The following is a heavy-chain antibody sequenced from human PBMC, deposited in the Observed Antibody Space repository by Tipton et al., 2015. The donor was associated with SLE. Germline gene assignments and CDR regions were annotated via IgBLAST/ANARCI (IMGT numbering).Heavy chain of an antibody. CDR2: ISYDGSNK. V-gene: IGHV3-30*19. CDR1: GFTFSSYG. CDR3: AGGLLWFREPFDY. Sequence: QLVQSGGGVVQPGRSLRLSCAASGFTFSSYGMHWVRQAPGKGLEWVAVISYDGSNKYYADSVKGRFTISRDNSKNTLYLQMNSLRAEDTAVYYCAGGLLWFREPFDYWGQGTLVTVSS. J-gene: IGHJ4*02. D-gene: IGHD3-10*01.